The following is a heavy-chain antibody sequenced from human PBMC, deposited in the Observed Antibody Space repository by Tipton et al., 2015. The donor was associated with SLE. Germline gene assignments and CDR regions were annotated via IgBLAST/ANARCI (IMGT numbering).Heavy chain of an antibody. V-gene: IGHV3-20*04. CDR1: GFIFDQYG. CDR3: ARADYGDYEGFAYFYMDV. Sequence: SLRLSCAASGFIFDQYGMSWVHQAPGKGLEWVCGTNWSGGRTGYADSVKGRFTISRDNAKKSLFLQMNNLRAEDTAFYYCARADYGDYEGFAYFYMDVWGKGTTVTVSS. D-gene: IGHD4-17*01. CDR2: TNWSGGRT. J-gene: IGHJ6*03.